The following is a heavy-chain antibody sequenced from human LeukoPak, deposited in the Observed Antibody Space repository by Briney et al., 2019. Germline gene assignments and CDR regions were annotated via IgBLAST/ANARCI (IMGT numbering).Heavy chain of an antibody. D-gene: IGHD6-19*01. Sequence: SETLSLTGTVSGGGIGSSSCYWGWIRQPPGKGLEWIGSIYYSGSTYYNPSLKSRVTISVDTSKNQFSLKLSSVTAADTAVYYCARHVSEGVAGMTKSGGFDYWGQGTLVTVSS. CDR1: GGGIGSSSCY. CDR3: ARHVSEGVAGMTKSGGFDY. V-gene: IGHV4-39*01. CDR2: IYYSGST. J-gene: IGHJ4*02.